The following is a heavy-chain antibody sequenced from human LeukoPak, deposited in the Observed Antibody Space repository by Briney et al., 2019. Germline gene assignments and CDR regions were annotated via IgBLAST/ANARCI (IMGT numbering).Heavy chain of an antibody. CDR3: ARARDTAMVTGFDY. CDR1: GGSISSGGYS. V-gene: IGHV4-30-2*01. CDR2: IYHSGST. J-gene: IGHJ4*02. D-gene: IGHD5-18*01. Sequence: PSQTLSLTCAVSGGSISSGGYSWSWIRQPPGKGLEWIGYIYHSGSTYYNPSLKSRVTISVDRSKNQFSLKLNSVTAADTAVYYCARARDTAMVTGFDYWGQGTLVTVSS.